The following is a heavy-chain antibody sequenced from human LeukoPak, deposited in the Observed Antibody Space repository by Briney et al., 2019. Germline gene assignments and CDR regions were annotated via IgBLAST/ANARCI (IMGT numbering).Heavy chain of an antibody. Sequence: PGGSLRLSCAASGFTVSTNYMSWVRQDPGKGLECVSIIYSGGSTYYADSVKSRFTISRDNSKNTLYLQMNSLRAEDTAVYYFFQAEDGIRYFDWLPRRPEYFDYWGQGTLVTVSS. CDR2: IYSGGST. D-gene: IGHD3-9*01. CDR1: GFTVSTNY. CDR3: FQAEDGIRYFDWLPRRPEYFDY. V-gene: IGHV3-66*01. J-gene: IGHJ4*02.